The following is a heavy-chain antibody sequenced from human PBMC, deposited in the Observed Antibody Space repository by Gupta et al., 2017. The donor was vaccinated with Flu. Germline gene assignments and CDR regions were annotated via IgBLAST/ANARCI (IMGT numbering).Heavy chain of an antibody. V-gene: IGHV4-39*01. D-gene: IGHD1-1*01. CDR2: IYYSGNT. Sequence: GWIRQPPGKGLEWIGSIYYSGNTHYNPSLKSRVTMSVDTSKNQFSLKLSSVTAADTAVYFCARHEAFIVQPTNYKSWGQGYWGQGTLVTVSS. CDR3: ARHEAFIVQPTNYKSWGQGY. J-gene: IGHJ4*02.